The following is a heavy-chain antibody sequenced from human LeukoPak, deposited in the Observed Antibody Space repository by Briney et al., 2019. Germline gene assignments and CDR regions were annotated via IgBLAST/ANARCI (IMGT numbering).Heavy chain of an antibody. Sequence: SVKVSCKASGGTFSSYAISWVRQAPGQGLEWMGGIIPIFGTANYAQKFQGRVTITADESTSTAYMELSSLRSEDTAVYYCARGGIVATIFAFDIWGQGTMATVSS. V-gene: IGHV1-69*13. J-gene: IGHJ3*02. CDR2: IIPIFGTA. D-gene: IGHD5-12*01. CDR1: GGTFSSYA. CDR3: ARGGIVATIFAFDI.